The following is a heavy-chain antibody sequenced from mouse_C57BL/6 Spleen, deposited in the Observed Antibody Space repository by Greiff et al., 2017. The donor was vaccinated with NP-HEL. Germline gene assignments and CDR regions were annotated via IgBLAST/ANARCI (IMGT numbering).Heavy chain of an antibody. J-gene: IGHJ2*01. CDR3: ALPYYYGSSYAY. V-gene: IGHV1-64*01. CDR1: GYTFTSYW. CDR2: IHPNSGST. Sequence: VQLQQPGAELVKPGASVKLSCKASGYTFTSYWMHWVKQRPGQGLEWIGMIHPNSGSTNYNEKLQSKATLTVEKASSTAYMQLSSLTSEDSAVYYCALPYYYGSSYAYWGQGTTLTVSS. D-gene: IGHD1-1*01.